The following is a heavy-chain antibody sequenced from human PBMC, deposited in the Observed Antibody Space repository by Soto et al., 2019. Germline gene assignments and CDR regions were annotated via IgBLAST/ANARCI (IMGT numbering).Heavy chain of an antibody. D-gene: IGHD3-16*01. V-gene: IGHV3-23*01. CDR2: ISGSGGST. J-gene: IGHJ3*02. Sequence: PGGSLRLSCAASGFTFSSYAMSWVRQAPGKGLEWISAISGSGGSTYYADSVKGRFTISRDNSKNTLYLQMSSLRGEDTAVYYCAKDGGRGYDAFDIWGQGTMVTVSS. CDR3: AKDGGRGYDAFDI. CDR1: GFTFSSYA.